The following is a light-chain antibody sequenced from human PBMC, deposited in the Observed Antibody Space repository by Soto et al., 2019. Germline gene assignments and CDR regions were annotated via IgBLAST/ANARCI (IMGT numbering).Light chain of an antibody. CDR1: QSVLYSSNNKNY. Sequence: DIVMTQSPDSLAVSLGERATINCQSSQSVLYSSNNKNYLAWYQQKPGQPPKLLIYWASTRESGVPDRFSGSASGTDFTLTISSLQDEDVAVYYCQQFYTSPPFTFGPGTKVDIK. CDR2: WAS. J-gene: IGKJ3*01. CDR3: QQFYTSPPFT. V-gene: IGKV4-1*01.